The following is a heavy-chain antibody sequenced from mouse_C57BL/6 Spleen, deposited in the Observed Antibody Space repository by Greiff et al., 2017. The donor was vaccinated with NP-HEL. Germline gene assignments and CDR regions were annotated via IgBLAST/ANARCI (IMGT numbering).Heavy chain of an antibody. Sequence: QVQLQQSGAELAKPGASVKLSCKASGYTFTSYWMHWVKQRPGQGLEWIGYINPSSGYTKYNQKFKDKATLTADKSSSTAYLQLSILTYEDSAVYYCASHYYGGSDAMDYWGQGTSVTVSS. CDR3: ASHYYGGSDAMDY. CDR1: GYTFTSYW. V-gene: IGHV1-7*01. D-gene: IGHD1-1*01. CDR2: INPSSGYT. J-gene: IGHJ4*01.